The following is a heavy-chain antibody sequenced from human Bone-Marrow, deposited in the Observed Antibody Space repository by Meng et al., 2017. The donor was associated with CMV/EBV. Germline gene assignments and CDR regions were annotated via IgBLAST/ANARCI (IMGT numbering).Heavy chain of an antibody. J-gene: IGHJ4*02. V-gene: IGHV3-23*03. Sequence: GGSLRLSCAASGFTFSSYAMSWVRQAPGKGLEWVSVIYSGGSSTYYADSVKGRFTISRDNSKNMLYLQMNSLRAEDTAVYYCAKEENSGFLEWLSYWGQGTLVTVSS. CDR2: IYSGGSST. D-gene: IGHD3-3*01. CDR3: AKEENSGFLEWLSY. CDR1: GFTFSSYA.